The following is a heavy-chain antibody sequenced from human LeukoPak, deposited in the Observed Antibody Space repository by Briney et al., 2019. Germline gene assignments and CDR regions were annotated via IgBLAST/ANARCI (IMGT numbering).Heavy chain of an antibody. CDR1: GFTFSSYS. J-gene: IGHJ6*03. Sequence: GGSLRLSCAASGFTFSSYSMNWVRQAPGKGLEWVSYISSSSSTIYYADSVKGRFTISRDNAKNSLYLQMNSLRAEDTAVYYCASPTEHYDFWSGNYYYYMDVWGKGTTVTVSS. CDR3: ASPTEHYDFWSGNYYYYMDV. D-gene: IGHD3-3*01. CDR2: ISSSSSTI. V-gene: IGHV3-48*01.